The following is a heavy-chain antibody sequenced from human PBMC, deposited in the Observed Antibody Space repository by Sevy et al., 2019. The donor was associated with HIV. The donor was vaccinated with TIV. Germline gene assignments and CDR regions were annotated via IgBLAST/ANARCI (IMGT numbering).Heavy chain of an antibody. CDR2: IYPGDSDT. V-gene: IGHV5-51*01. CDR3: ARQTTVITDFDY. J-gene: IGHJ4*02. Sequence: GESLKISCKGSRDSFTSYWIGWVRQMPGKGLEWMGSIYPGDSDTRYSLSFQGQVTISADKSISTAYLQWGSLKDSDTAMYYCARQTTVITDFDYWGQGTQVTVSS. D-gene: IGHD4-17*01. CDR1: RDSFTSYW.